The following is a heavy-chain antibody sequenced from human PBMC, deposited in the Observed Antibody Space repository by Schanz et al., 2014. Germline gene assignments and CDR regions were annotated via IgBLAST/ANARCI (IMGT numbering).Heavy chain of an antibody. V-gene: IGHV3-21*01. CDR3: ARVRAAHPYYYGMDV. Sequence: EVQLVESGGGLVQPGGSLRLSCAASGFTFSSYSMNWVRQAPGEGLEWVSSISSRSSYIYYTDSVKGRFTISRDNAENSLYLQMNSLRAEDTAVYYCARVRAAHPYYYGMDVWGQGTTVTVSS. CDR2: ISSRSSYI. J-gene: IGHJ6*02. CDR1: GFTFSSYS.